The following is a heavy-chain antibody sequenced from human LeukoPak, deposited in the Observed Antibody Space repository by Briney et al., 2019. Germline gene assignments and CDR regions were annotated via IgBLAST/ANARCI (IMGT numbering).Heavy chain of an antibody. J-gene: IGHJ5*02. CDR2: IIPILGIA. Sequence: SVKVSCKASGGTFSSYAISWVRQAPGQGLEWMGRIIPILGIANYAQKFQGRVTITADKSTSTAYMELSSLRSEDTAVYYCARDQRNNWNDEEFDPWGQGTLVTVSS. V-gene: IGHV1-69*04. CDR1: GGTFSSYA. D-gene: IGHD1-1*01. CDR3: ARDQRNNWNDEEFDP.